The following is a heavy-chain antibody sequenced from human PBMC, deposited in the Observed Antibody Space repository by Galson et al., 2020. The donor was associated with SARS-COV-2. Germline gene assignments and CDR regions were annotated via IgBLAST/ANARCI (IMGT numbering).Heavy chain of an antibody. Sequence: ASVKVSCKASGYTFTSYDINWVRQATGQGLEWMGWMNPNSGNTGYAQKFQGRVTMTRNTSISTAYMELSSLRSEDTAVYYCAGSSPLGLDLRSGSYNYYYYGMDVWGQGTTVTVSS. D-gene: IGHD3-10*01. CDR3: AGSSPLGLDLRSGSYNYYYYGMDV. J-gene: IGHJ6*02. V-gene: IGHV1-8*01. CDR1: GYTFTSYD. CDR2: MNPNSGNT.